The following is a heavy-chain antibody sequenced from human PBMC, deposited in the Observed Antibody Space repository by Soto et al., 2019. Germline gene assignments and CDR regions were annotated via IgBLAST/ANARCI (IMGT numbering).Heavy chain of an antibody. Sequence: QVQLVESGGGVVQPGRSLRLSCASSGFTFSSYAMHWVRQAPGKGLEWVAVISYDGSNKYYADSVKGRFTISRNHSKNTLYLQMNSLRAEDTAVYYCARGQPIVVVLEGSFDYWGQGTLVTVSS. J-gene: IGHJ4*02. D-gene: IGHD3-22*01. V-gene: IGHV3-30-3*01. CDR2: ISYDGSNK. CDR3: ARGQPIVVVLEGSFDY. CDR1: GFTFSSYA.